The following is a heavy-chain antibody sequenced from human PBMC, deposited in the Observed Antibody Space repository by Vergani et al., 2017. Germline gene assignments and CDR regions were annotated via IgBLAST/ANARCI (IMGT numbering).Heavy chain of an antibody. CDR3: AREEYSSSSYNWFDP. CDR1: GFTFSSYA. V-gene: IGHV3-30-3*01. Sequence: QVQLVESGGGVVQPGRSLRLSCAASGFTFSSYAMHWVCQAPGKGLEWVAVISYDGSNKYYADSVKGRFTISRDNSKNTLYLQMNSLRAEDTAVYYCAREEYSSSSYNWFDPWGQGTLVTVSS. CDR2: ISYDGSNK. J-gene: IGHJ5*02. D-gene: IGHD6-13*01.